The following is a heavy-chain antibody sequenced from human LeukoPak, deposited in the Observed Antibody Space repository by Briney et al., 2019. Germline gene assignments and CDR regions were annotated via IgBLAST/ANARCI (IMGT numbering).Heavy chain of an antibody. CDR2: ISDDGRKI. J-gene: IGHJ3*02. CDR3: AKDRVQLTTFDI. CDR1: GFTFSSYG. D-gene: IGHD4-11*01. Sequence: PGGSLRLSCAASGFTFSSYGMHWVRQAPGKGLEWVAVISDDGRKIYDADSVKGRFTISRDNSQNTLFLQMNSLRAEDTAVYYCAKDRVQLTTFDIWGQGTMVTVSS. V-gene: IGHV3-30*18.